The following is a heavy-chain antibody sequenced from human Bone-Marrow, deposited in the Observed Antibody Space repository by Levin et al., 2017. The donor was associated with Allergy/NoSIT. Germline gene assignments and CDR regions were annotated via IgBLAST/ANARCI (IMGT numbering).Heavy chain of an antibody. V-gene: IGHV1-2*02. CDR1: GYTFTGYY. CDR2: INPNSGGT. CDR3: ARAPGRDDFGVVIPDGMDV. J-gene: IGHJ6*02. Sequence: ASVKVSCKASGYTFTGYYMHWVRQAPGQGLEWMGWINPNSGGTNYAQKFQGRVTMTRDTSISTAYMELSRLRSDDTAVYYCARAPGRDDFGVVIPDGMDVWGQGTTVTVSS. D-gene: IGHD3-3*01.